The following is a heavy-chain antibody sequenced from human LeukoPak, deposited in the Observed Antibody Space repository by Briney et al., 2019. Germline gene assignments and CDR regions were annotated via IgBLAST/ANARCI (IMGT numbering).Heavy chain of an antibody. J-gene: IGHJ4*02. V-gene: IGHV1-18*01. Sequence: GASVKVSCKASGYTFTSYGISWVRQAPGQGLEWMGWISAYNGNTNYAQKLQGRVTMTTDTSTSTAYMELRSLRSDDTAAYYCARVRVWGSYRPRYFDYWGQGTLVTVSS. CDR3: ARVRVWGSYRPRYFDY. CDR1: GYTFTSYG. CDR2: ISAYNGNT. D-gene: IGHD3-16*02.